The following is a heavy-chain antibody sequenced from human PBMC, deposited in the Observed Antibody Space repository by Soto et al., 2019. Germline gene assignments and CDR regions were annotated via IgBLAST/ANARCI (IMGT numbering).Heavy chain of an antibody. D-gene: IGHD2-15*01. J-gene: IGHJ4*02. CDR1: GFIFSNYP. CDR3: AKASLYGSGRNCFSFDY. Sequence: EVQLLESGGGLVQPGGSLRLSCAASGFIFSNYPMNWVRQAPGKVLDWVSTISNSADTYYPDSVNGRFTVSRDNSKNTLYLQMNRLRAEETAVYYCAKASLYGSGRNCFSFDYWGQGDLVTVSS. CDR2: ISNSADT. V-gene: IGHV3-23*01.